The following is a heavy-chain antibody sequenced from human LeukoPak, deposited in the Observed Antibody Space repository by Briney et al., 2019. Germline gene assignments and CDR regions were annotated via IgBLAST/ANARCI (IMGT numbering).Heavy chain of an antibody. V-gene: IGHV3-74*01. CDR1: GNYW. CDR2: INSDGSWT. CDR3: ARTKDYYGSGYNAFDI. J-gene: IGHJ3*02. Sequence: GGSLRLSCAASGNYWMHWVRQAPGKGLVWVSHINSDGSWTNYADSVKGRFTISRDNAKNTLYLQMNSLRAEDTAVYYCARTKDYYGSGYNAFDIWGQGTMVTVSS. D-gene: IGHD3-10*01.